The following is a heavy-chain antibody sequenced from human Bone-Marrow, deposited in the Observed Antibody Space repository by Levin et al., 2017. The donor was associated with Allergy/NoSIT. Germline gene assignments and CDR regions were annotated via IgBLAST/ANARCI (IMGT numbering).Heavy chain of an antibody. CDR3: ARQETEYSYGVHFDY. J-gene: IGHJ4*02. V-gene: IGHV5-51*01. Sequence: KVSCRVSGYNFNNYWIAWVRQMPGKGLECMGIIYPEDSDITYSPSFQGQVTMSADKSINTAYLQWDSLKASDTAVYYCARQETEYSYGVHFDYWGQGTQVTVSS. CDR1: GYNFNNYW. D-gene: IGHD3-16*01. CDR2: IYPEDSDI.